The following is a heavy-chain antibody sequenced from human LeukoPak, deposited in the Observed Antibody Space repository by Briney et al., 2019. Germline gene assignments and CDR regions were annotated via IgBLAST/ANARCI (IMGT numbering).Heavy chain of an antibody. V-gene: IGHV4-31*03. CDR3: ARHRKGTRIYYFDY. J-gene: IGHJ4*02. CDR1: GGSISSGGYY. D-gene: IGHD1-1*01. CDR2: IYYSGST. Sequence: SETLSLTCTVSGGSISSGGYYWSWIRQHPGKGLEWIGYIYYSGSTYYNPSLRSRVTISVDTSKNQFSLKLSSVTAADTAVYYCARHRKGTRIYYFDYWGQGTLVTVSS.